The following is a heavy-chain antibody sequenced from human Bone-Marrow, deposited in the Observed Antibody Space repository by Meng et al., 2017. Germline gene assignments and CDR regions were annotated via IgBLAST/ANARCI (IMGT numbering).Heavy chain of an antibody. CDR3: ARGPLLRYFDWFPPGDAFDI. CDR1: GGTFSSYA. V-gene: IGHV1-69*13. D-gene: IGHD3-9*01. CDR2: IIPIFGTA. J-gene: IGHJ3*02. Sequence: SVKVSCKASGGTFSSYAISWVRQAPGQGLEWMGGIIPIFGTANYAQKFQGRVTITADESTSTAYMELRSLRSDDTAVYYCARGPLLRYFDWFPPGDAFDIWGQGTMVTVSS.